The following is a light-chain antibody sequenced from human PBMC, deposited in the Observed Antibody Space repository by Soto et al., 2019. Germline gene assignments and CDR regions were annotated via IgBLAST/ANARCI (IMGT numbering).Light chain of an antibody. J-gene: IGKJ3*01. CDR1: QSVNSRY. Sequence: GLSQSPGTLSLSPGERATLSCRTSQSVNSRYLAWYQQRPGQAPRLLIYAASTRPTGIPDRFSGSGSGTDFTLTISSLEPEDFAVYYCQKYGSSPPFSFGPRTKVDIK. V-gene: IGKV3-20*01. CDR2: AAS. CDR3: QKYGSSPPFS.